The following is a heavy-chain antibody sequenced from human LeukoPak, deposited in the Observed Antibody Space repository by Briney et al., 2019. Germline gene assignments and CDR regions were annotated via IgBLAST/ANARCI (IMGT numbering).Heavy chain of an antibody. Sequence: GGSLRLSCAASGFTFSSYAMSWVRQAPGKGLEWVSYISSSGGTIYYADSVKGRFTISRDNAKNSLYLQMNSLRAEDTAVYYCARGGSYYYGSGRDFDYWGQGTLVTVSS. V-gene: IGHV3-48*04. CDR1: GFTFSSYA. J-gene: IGHJ4*02. D-gene: IGHD3-10*01. CDR2: ISSSGGTI. CDR3: ARGGSYYYGSGRDFDY.